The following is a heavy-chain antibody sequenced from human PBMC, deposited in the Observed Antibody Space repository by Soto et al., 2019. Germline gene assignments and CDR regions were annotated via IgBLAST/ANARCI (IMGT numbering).Heavy chain of an antibody. V-gene: IGHV3-23*01. D-gene: IGHD3-10*01. CDR3: AKDPAPITMVRGVPLFHFDY. Sequence: EVQLLESGGGLVKPGGSLRLSCAASGFTFSSYAMSWVRQAPGKGLEWVSAISGSGGSTYYADSVKGRFTISRDNSKNTLYLQMNSMRAEDTAVYYCAKDPAPITMVRGVPLFHFDYWGQGTLVTVSS. J-gene: IGHJ4*02. CDR2: ISGSGGST. CDR1: GFTFSSYA.